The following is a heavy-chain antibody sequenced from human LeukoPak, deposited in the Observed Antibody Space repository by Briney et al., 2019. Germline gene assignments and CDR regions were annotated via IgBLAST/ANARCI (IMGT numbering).Heavy chain of an antibody. V-gene: IGHV1-46*01. CDR3: ARASTGSGAIDY. CDR1: GYTFSTYL. CDR2: INPSGGPT. D-gene: IGHD3-10*01. J-gene: IGHJ4*02. Sequence: GASVKVSCKASGYTFSTYLMHWVRQAPGQGFEWMGIINPSGGPTTYAQKFQGRVTMTRDMSTSTVCMELSSLTFDDTAIYYCARASTGSGAIDYWARETWSPSPQ.